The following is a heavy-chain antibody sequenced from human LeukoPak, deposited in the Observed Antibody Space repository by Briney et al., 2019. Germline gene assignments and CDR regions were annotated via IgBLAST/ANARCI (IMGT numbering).Heavy chain of an antibody. J-gene: IGHJ3*02. Sequence: PGGSLRLSCAASGFTVSSNDMAWVRQAPGKGLEWVSVIYSGGSTYYTDSVKGRFTISRDNSKNTLYLQMNSLRAEDTAVYYCARGIGTPTNAFDIWGQGTMVTVSS. CDR1: GFTVSSND. D-gene: IGHD5-12*01. V-gene: IGHV3-53*01. CDR3: ARGIGTPTNAFDI. CDR2: IYSGGST.